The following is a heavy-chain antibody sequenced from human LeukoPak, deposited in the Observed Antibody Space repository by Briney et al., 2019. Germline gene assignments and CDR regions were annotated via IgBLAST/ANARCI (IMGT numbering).Heavy chain of an antibody. CDR2: IYPGDSDT. Sequence: GESLKISCKGSGYSFTSYWIGWVRQMPGKGLEWMGIIYPGDSDTRYSPSFQGQVTISADKSISTAYLQWSSLKASDTAMYYCARQTRSWYVHYYYYMDVWGKGTTVTVSS. D-gene: IGHD6-13*01. CDR1: GYSFTSYW. J-gene: IGHJ6*03. V-gene: IGHV5-51*01. CDR3: ARQTRSWYVHYYYYMDV.